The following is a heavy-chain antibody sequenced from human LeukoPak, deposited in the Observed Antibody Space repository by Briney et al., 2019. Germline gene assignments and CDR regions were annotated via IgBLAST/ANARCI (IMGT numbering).Heavy chain of an antibody. J-gene: IGHJ4*02. V-gene: IGHV3-33*06. CDR1: GFTFSHYG. D-gene: IGHD4-11*01. Sequence: GGSLRLSCAASGFTFSHYGMHWVRQAPGRGLEWVAVIWNDGSNKYYGDSVKGRFTISRDNSQNTVDLHMNSLRAEDTAVYYCAKDAQRGFDYSNSLEYWGQGTLVTVSS. CDR2: IWNDGSNK. CDR3: AKDAQRGFDYSNSLEY.